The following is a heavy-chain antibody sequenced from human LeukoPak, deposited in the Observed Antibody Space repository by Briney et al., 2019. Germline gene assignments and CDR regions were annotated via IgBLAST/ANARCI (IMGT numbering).Heavy chain of an antibody. CDR2: IYYSGSA. J-gene: IGHJ3*01. V-gene: IGHV4-59*08. D-gene: IGHD2/OR15-2a*01. CDR1: GGSISGYY. CDR3: ARHFRAFDV. Sequence: PSETLSLTCTVSGGSISGYYWGWIRQPPGKGLEYIGYIYYSGSANYNPSLKSRVTISVDTSKNQFSLKLSSVTAADTAVYYCARHFRAFDVWGQGTMVTVSS.